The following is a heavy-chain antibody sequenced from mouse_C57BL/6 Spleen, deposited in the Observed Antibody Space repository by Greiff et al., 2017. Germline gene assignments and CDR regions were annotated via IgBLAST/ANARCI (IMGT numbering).Heavy chain of an antibody. J-gene: IGHJ2*01. CDR1: GYTFTSYW. CDR3: ARNIYYYGSRVDY. Sequence: VQLQQPGAELVKPGASVKMSCKASGYTFTSYWITWVKQRPGQGLEWIGDIYPGSGSTNYNEKFKSKATLTVDTSSSTAYMQLSSLTSEDSAVYYCARNIYYYGSRVDYWGQGTTLTVSS. D-gene: IGHD1-1*01. V-gene: IGHV1-55*01. CDR2: IYPGSGST.